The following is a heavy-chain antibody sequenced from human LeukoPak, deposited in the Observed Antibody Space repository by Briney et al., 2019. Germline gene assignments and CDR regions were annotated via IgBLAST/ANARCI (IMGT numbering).Heavy chain of an antibody. CDR1: GFTFSSYS. CDR2: ISSSSSYI. CDR3: AKSGTRSSWSPRVKTYFDY. D-gene: IGHD6-13*01. J-gene: IGHJ4*02. V-gene: IGHV3-21*01. Sequence: PGGSLRLSCAASGFTFSSYSMNWVRQAPGKGLVWVSSISSSSSYIYYADSVKGRFTISRDNAKNSLYLQMNSLRAEDTAVYYCAKSGTRSSWSPRVKTYFDYWGQGTLVTVSS.